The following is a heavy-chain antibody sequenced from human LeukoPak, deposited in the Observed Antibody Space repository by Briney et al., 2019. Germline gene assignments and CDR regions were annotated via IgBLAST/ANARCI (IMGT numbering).Heavy chain of an antibody. J-gene: IGHJ4*02. D-gene: IGHD3-16*02. CDR3: ARADDYIWGSYRYSALDY. V-gene: IGHV3-7*01. Sequence: PGGSLRLPCAASGFTFSSYWMSWVRQAPGKGLEWVANIKQDGSEKYYVDSVKGRFTISRDNAKNSLYLQMNSLRAEDTAVYYCARADDYIWGSYRYSALDYWGQGTLVTVSS. CDR2: IKQDGSEK. CDR1: GFTFSSYW.